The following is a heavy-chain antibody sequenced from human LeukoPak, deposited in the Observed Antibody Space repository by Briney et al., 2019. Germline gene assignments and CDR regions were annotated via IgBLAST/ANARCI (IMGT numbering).Heavy chain of an antibody. CDR1: GFTFNNYA. D-gene: IGHD1-26*01. V-gene: IGHV3-30-3*01. Sequence: GGSLRLSCAASGFTFNNYAIHWVRQAPGKGLEGVAIISFDGGNKYYADSVKGRFTISRDNSKNTLYLQMNSLRAEDTAVYYCARDGIVGSPLFKFDYWGQGTPVTVSS. J-gene: IGHJ4*02. CDR3: ARDGIVGSPLFKFDY. CDR2: ISFDGGNK.